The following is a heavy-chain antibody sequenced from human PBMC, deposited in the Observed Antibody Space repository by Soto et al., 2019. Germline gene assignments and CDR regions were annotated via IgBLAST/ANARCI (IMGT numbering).Heavy chain of an antibody. Sequence: ETLSLTCTVSGGSISSYYWSWIRQPPGKGLEWIAYSYDSGSTSYSPSLQSRVTMSVDTSKNQFSLKLSSVTAADTAVYYCAGGGNTALAYYFYGMDIWGQGTTVTVSS. CDR1: GGSISSYY. CDR2: SYDSGST. J-gene: IGHJ6*02. CDR3: AGGGNTALAYYFYGMDI. V-gene: IGHV4-59*01. D-gene: IGHD5-18*01.